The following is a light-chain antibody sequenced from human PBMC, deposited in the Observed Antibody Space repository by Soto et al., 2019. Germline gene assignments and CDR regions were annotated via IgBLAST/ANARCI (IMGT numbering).Light chain of an antibody. J-gene: IGKJ1*01. CDR2: DAS. V-gene: IGKV1-5*01. CDR1: QNIDSW. Sequence: DIQMAQSPSTLSASVGDRVTITCRASQNIDSWLAWYQHKPGKAAKVLIYDASSLETGVPSRFSGSGSGTEFSLTISSLRPDDFATYYCQQYDTYPPTFAQGTEVDIK. CDR3: QQYDTYPPT.